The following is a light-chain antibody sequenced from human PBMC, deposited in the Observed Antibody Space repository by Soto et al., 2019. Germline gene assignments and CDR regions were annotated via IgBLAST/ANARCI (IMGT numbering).Light chain of an antibody. CDR2: EVG. J-gene: IGLJ2*01. CDR1: SSDIGTYIY. Sequence: QSVLTQPASVSGSPGQSITISCTGTSSDIGTYIYVSWYLQHPGKAPKLLIYEVGNRPSGVSNRFSGSKSGNTASLTISGLQAEDEADYYCSSYTSNNSVVFGGGTKLTVL. CDR3: SSYTSNNSVV. V-gene: IGLV2-14*01.